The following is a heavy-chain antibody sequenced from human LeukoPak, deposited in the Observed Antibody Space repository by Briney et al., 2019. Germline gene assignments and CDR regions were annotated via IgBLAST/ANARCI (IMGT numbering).Heavy chain of an antibody. CDR2: ISYDGSNK. CDR1: GFTFSTYA. D-gene: IGHD6-19*01. V-gene: IGHV3-30-3*01. J-gene: IGHJ4*02. CDR3: ARDEAYSSGWYHFDY. Sequence: GRFLRLSCVASGFTFSTYAMHWVRQAPGKGLEWVAVISYDGSNKYYADSVKGRFTISRDNSKNTLYLQMNSLRAEDTAVYYCARDEAYSSGWYHFDYWGQGTLVTVSS.